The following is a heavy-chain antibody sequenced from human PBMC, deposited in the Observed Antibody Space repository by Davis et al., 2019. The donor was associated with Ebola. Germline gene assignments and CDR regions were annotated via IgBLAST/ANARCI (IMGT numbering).Heavy chain of an antibody. Sequence: ASVKVSCKASGYTFTSYGISWVRQAPGQGLEWMGWINPNSGGTNYAQKFQGWVTMTRDTSISTAYMELSRLRSDDTAVYYCARVVVLGSWDYWGQGTLVTVSS. CDR2: INPNSGGT. CDR1: GYTFTSYG. J-gene: IGHJ4*02. CDR3: ARVVVLGSWDY. D-gene: IGHD3-16*01. V-gene: IGHV1-2*04.